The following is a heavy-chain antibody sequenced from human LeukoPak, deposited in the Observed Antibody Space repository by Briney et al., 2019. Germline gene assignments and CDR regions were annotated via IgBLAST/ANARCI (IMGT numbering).Heavy chain of an antibody. Sequence: PSETLSLTCTVSGYSISSGYYWGWIRQPPGKGLEWTGSIYHSGSTYYNPSLKSRVTISVDTSKNQFSLKLSSVTAADTAVYYCAREVAEDYDFWSGYYTLGSYWGQGTLVTVSS. CDR2: IYHSGST. CDR1: GYSISSGYY. V-gene: IGHV4-38-2*02. D-gene: IGHD3-3*01. J-gene: IGHJ4*02. CDR3: AREVAEDYDFWSGYYTLGSY.